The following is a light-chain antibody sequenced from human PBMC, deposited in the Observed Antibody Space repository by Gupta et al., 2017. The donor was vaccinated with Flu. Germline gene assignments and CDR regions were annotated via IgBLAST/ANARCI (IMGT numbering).Light chain of an antibody. Sequence: QSALTQPPSASGSPGQSVTISCTGISSDVGRHNSVSWYQQHPGKAPKLIISEVNKRPSGVPDRFSGSVSSNTASLTVSGLQAEDEADYYCSSHGGSDNVGFGGGTKLTVV. CDR2: EVN. CDR1: SSDVGRHNS. V-gene: IGLV2-8*01. J-gene: IGLJ2*01. CDR3: SSHGGSDNVG.